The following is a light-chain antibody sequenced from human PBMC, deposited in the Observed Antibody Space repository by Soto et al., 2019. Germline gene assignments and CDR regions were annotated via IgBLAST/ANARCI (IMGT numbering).Light chain of an antibody. CDR3: QVWDSSSDHRGV. CDR1: RIGSKS. Sequence: SYELTQPPSVSVAPGKTATITCGGNRIGSKSVHWYQQKPGQAPVLVIYYDTDRPSGIPERFSGSNSGNTATLTISRVEAGDEADYYCQVWDSSSDHRGVFGGGTKLTVL. CDR2: YDT. V-gene: IGLV3-21*04. J-gene: IGLJ2*01.